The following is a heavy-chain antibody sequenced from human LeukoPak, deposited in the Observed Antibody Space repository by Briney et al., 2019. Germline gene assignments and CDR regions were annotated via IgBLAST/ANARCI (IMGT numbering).Heavy chain of an antibody. CDR2: IYYSGST. CDR1: GGSMSSSSYY. D-gene: IGHD3-10*01. J-gene: IGHJ4*02. V-gene: IGHV4-39*01. CDR3: ARQSMVRGVISFDC. Sequence: SETLSLTCTVSGGSMSSSSYYWGWIRQPPGKGLEWIGSIYYSGSTNYNPSLRSRVTISVDTSKNQFSLKLTSVTAADTAVYYCARQSMVRGVISFDCWGQGTLVTVSS.